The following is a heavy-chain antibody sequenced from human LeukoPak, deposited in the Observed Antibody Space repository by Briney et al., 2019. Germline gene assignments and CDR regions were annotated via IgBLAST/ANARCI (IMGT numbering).Heavy chain of an antibody. CDR3: ARGNTYYYGSGSYIIDY. J-gene: IGHJ4*02. CDR2: INHSGST. CDR1: GGSFSGYY. D-gene: IGHD3-10*01. V-gene: IGHV4-34*01. Sequence: SETLSLTCAVYGGSFSGYYWSWIRQPPGKGLEWIGEINHSGSTNYNPSLKSRVTISVDTSKNQFSLKLSSVTAADTAVYYCARGNTYYYGSGSYIIDYWGQGTLVTVSS.